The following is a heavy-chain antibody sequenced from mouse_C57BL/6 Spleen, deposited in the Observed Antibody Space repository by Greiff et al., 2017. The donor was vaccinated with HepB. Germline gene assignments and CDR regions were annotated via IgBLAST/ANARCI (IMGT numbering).Heavy chain of an antibody. CDR2: ISYDGSN. CDR1: GYSITSGYY. J-gene: IGHJ4*01. Sequence: EVKVEESGPGLVKPSQSLSLTCSVTGYSITSGYYWNWIRQFPGNKLEWMGYISYDGSNNYNPSLKNRISITRDTSKNQFFLKLNSVTTEDTATYYCARGGAMDYWGQGTSVTVSS. CDR3: ARGGAMDY. V-gene: IGHV3-6*01.